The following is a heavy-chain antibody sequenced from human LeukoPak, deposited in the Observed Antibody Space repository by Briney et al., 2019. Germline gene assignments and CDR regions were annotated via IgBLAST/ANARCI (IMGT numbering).Heavy chain of an antibody. J-gene: IGHJ6*02. D-gene: IGHD6-13*01. Sequence: PSETLSLTCTVSGDSVSSYYWSWIRQPPGKGLEWVGYIFNSGSTNYNPSLKSRVTISVDTSKNQFSLKLSSVTAADTAVYYCARDTRIAAAGTKLFYYYYGMDVWGQGTTVTVSS. V-gene: IGHV4-59*02. CDR1: GDSVSSYY. CDR2: IFNSGST. CDR3: ARDTRIAAAGTKLFYYYYGMDV.